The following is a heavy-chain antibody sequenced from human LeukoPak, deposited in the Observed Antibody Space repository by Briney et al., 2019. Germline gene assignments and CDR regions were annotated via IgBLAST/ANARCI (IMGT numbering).Heavy chain of an antibody. CDR2: IYYTGST. J-gene: IGHJ4*02. CDR1: GGSISSYY. CDR3: ARVIVGMTGAEY. V-gene: IGHV4-59*01. Sequence: SETLSLTCTVSGGSISSYYWSWIRQPPGKGLEWIGYIYYTGSTNYNPSLKSRVTISVDTSKNQFSLKLSSVTAADTAVYYCARVIVGMTGAEYWGQGTLVTVSS. D-gene: IGHD1-20*01.